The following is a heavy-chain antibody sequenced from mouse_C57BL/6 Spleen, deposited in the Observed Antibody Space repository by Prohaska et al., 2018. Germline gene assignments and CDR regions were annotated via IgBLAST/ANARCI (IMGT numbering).Heavy chain of an antibody. CDR3: AGDYGSRFAY. V-gene: IGHV1-53*01. CDR1: C. J-gene: IGHJ3*01. CDR2: INPSNGGT. D-gene: IGHD1-1*01. Sequence: CLHWVKQRPGQGLEWIGNINPSNGGTNYNEKFKSKATLTVDKSSSTAYMQLSSLTSEDSAVYYCAGDYGSRFAYWGQGTLVTVSA.